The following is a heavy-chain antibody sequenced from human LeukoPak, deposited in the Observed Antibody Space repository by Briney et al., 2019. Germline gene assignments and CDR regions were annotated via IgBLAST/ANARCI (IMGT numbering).Heavy chain of an antibody. Sequence: GGSLRHSCAASGFTFSSYAMSWVRQAPGKGLEWVSAISGSGGSTYYADSVKGRFTISRDNSKNTLYLQMNSLRAEDTAVYYCATITMVRGVISFDYWGQGTLVTVSS. CDR2: ISGSGGST. CDR3: ATITMVRGVISFDY. D-gene: IGHD3-10*01. J-gene: IGHJ4*02. CDR1: GFTFSSYA. V-gene: IGHV3-23*01.